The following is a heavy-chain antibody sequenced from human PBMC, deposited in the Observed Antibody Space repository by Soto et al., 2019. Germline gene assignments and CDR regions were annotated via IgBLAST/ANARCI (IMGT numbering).Heavy chain of an antibody. CDR1: GYSFTSYW. CDR2: IYPGDSDT. J-gene: IGHJ4*02. D-gene: IGHD3-22*01. V-gene: IGHV5-51*01. CDR3: ARARYYYDSSGYPKPYYFDY. Sequence: GESLKISCKGSGYSFTSYWIGWVRQMPGKGLEWMGIIYPGDSDTRYSPSFQGQVTISADKSISTAYLQWSSLKASDTAMYYCARARYYYDSSGYPKPYYFDYWGQGTLLTVS.